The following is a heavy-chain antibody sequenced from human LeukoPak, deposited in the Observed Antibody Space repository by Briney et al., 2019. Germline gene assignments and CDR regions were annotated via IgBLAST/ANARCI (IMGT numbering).Heavy chain of an antibody. CDR1: GGSISSYY. CDR2: IYYSGST. Sequence: KPSETLSLTCTVSGGSISSYYWSWIRQPPGKGLEWIGYIYYSGSTNYNPSLKSRVTISVDTSKNQFSLKLSSVTAADTAVYYCARSEKPYYFDYWGQGTLVTVSS. V-gene: IGHV4-59*01. J-gene: IGHJ4*02. CDR3: ARSEKPYYFDY.